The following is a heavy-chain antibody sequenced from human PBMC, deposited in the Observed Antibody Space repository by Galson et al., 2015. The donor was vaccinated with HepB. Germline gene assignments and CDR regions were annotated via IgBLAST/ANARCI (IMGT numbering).Heavy chain of an antibody. J-gene: IGHJ2*01. CDR1: GYTLTELS. V-gene: IGHV1-24*01. Sequence: SVKVSCKVSGYTLTELSMHWVRQAPGKGLEWMGGFDPEDGETIYAQKFQGRVTMTEDTSTDTAYMELSSLRSEDTAVYYCATDQQRGGHFDLWGRGTLVTVSS. CDR2: FDPEDGET. D-gene: IGHD6-25*01. CDR3: ATDQQRGGHFDL.